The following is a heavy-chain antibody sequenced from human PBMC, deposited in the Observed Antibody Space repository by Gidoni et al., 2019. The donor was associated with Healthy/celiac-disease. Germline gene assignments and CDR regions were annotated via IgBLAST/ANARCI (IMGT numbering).Heavy chain of an antibody. D-gene: IGHD2-2*01. Sequence: QVQLVQSGAEVKKPGASVKVSCKASGYTFTGYDIPWVRQAPGQGLGWMGWINPNSGGTNYAQKFQGRVTMTRDTSISTAYMELSRLRSDDTAVYYCARDFTVVVPAAQIYYYYGMDVWGQGTTVTVSS. CDR3: ARDFTVVVPAAQIYYYYGMDV. CDR2: INPNSGGT. CDR1: GYTFTGYD. J-gene: IGHJ6*02. V-gene: IGHV1-2*02.